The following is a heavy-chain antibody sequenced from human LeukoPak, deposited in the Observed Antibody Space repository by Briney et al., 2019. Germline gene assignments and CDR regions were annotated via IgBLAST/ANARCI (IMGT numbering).Heavy chain of an antibody. CDR1: GFTFDDYG. Sequence: PGGSLRLSCAASGFTFDDYGMSWVRQAPGKGLEWVSGINWNGGSTGYADSVKGRFTISRDNAKNSLYLQMNSLRAEDTALYYCARARGGDRDYYYYYYMDVLGKGTTVTVSS. J-gene: IGHJ6*03. CDR2: INWNGGST. D-gene: IGHD2-21*02. CDR3: ARARGGDRDYYYYYYMDV. V-gene: IGHV3-20*04.